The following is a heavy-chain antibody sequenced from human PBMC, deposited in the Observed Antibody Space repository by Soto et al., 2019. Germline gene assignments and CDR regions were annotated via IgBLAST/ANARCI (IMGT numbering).Heavy chain of an antibody. CDR3: VNGYGYSRTNTDY. CDR2: ISSNGGST. D-gene: IGHD6-13*01. CDR1: GFTFSSYA. Sequence: PGGSLRLSCSASGFTFSSYAMHWVRQAPGKGLEYVSAISSNGGSTYYADSVKGRFTISRDNSKNTLYLQMSSLRAEDTAVYYCVNGYGYSRTNTDYWGQGTLVTVSS. V-gene: IGHV3-64D*08. J-gene: IGHJ4*02.